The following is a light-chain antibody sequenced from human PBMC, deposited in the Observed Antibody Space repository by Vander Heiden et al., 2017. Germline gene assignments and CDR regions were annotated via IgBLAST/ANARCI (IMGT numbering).Light chain of an antibody. CDR3: QQYYSTPIT. V-gene: IGKV4-1*01. Sequence: EIVMTQSPDSLAVFLGERATINCKSSQSVLYSSNNKNYLAWYQQKPGQPPKLLIYWASTRESGVPDRFSGSGSGTDFTLTISSLQAEDVAVYYCQQYYSTPITFGQGTRLEIK. J-gene: IGKJ5*01. CDR1: QSVLYSSNNKNY. CDR2: WAS.